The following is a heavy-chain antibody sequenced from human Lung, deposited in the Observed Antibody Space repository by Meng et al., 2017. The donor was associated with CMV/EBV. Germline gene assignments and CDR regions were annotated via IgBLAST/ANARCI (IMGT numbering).Heavy chain of an antibody. J-gene: IGHJ3*02. D-gene: IGHD3-10*01. CDR3: AREPGRGAFDI. CDR2: IYSDGVTT. CDR1: GMNLETYW. V-gene: IGHV3-74*01. Sequence: SCAVSGMNLETYWMHWVRQVPGKGLVWLSRIYSDGVTTRYADSVKGRFTISRDNTKNTLYLQMNGLRVEDTAVYYCAREPGRGAFDIWGQGPMVTVSS.